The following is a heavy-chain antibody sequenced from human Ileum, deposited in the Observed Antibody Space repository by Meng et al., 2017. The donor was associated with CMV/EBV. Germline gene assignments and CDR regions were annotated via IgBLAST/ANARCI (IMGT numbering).Heavy chain of an antibody. CDR2: INPNSGGT. D-gene: IGHD1-26*01. J-gene: IGHJ4*02. CDR3: AREMEVGATDY. CDR1: GYTFTGYY. V-gene: IGHV1-2*02. Sequence: SVNVSCKASGYTFTGYYMYWVRQAPGQGLEWMGGINPNSGGTNYAQKFQGRVTMTRDTSISTAYMELSRLRSDDTAVYYCAREMEVGATDYWGQGTLVTVSS.